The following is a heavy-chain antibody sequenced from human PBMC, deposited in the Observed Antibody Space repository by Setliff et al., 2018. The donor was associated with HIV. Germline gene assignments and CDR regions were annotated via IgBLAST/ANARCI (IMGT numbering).Heavy chain of an antibody. CDR3: ARYGGNSFWFDP. J-gene: IGHJ5*02. CDR2: FYYSGST. Sequence: SETLSLTCAVSGGSISSSNYYWVWIRQPPGKELEWIGSFYYSGSTYYNPSLKSRVTISLDTSKNQFSLKLISVTAADTAVYYCARYGGNSFWFDPWGQGTLVTVSS. V-gene: IGHV4-39*07. D-gene: IGHD2-21*01. CDR1: GGSISSSNYY.